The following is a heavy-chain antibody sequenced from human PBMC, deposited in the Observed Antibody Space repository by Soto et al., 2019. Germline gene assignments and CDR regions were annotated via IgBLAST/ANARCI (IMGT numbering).Heavy chain of an antibody. V-gene: IGHV4-34*01. CDR1: GGSFSGYY. J-gene: IGHJ4*02. CDR2: INHSGST. D-gene: IGHD3-10*01. Sequence: PSETLSLTCAVYGGSFSGYYWSWIRQPPGKGLEWIGEINHSGSTNYNPSLKRRVTISVDTSKNQFSLKLSSLTAADTAVYYCARARGHLDCWGQGTLVTVS. CDR3: ARARGHLDC.